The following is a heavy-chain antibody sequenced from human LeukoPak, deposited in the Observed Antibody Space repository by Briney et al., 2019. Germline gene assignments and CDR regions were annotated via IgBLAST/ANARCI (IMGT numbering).Heavy chain of an antibody. J-gene: IGHJ6*02. CDR3: ASPAPYYYGSGSFYGMDV. CDR1: GFTFSSYA. Sequence: GGSLRLSCAASGFTFSSYAMSWVRQAPGKGLEWVSAISGSGGSTYYADSVKGRFTISRDNSKNTLYLQMNSLRAEDTAVYYCASPAPYYYGSGSFYGMDVWGQGTTVTVSS. CDR2: ISGSGGST. V-gene: IGHV3-23*01. D-gene: IGHD3-10*01.